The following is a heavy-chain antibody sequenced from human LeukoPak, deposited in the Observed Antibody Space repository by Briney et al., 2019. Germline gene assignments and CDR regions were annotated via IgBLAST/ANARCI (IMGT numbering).Heavy chain of an antibody. V-gene: IGHV3-21*01. CDR2: ISSSSTYI. J-gene: IGHJ6*03. CDR1: GFIFSSYN. CDR3: ARDAGNSSGWYGLWRSDYYMDV. Sequence: PGGSLRLSCAASGFIFSSYNINWVRQAPGKGLEWVSSISSSSTYIYYADSVKGRFTISRDNFRNSVYLQMNSLRAEDTAVYYCARDAGNSSGWYGLWRSDYYMDVWGKGTTVTVSS. D-gene: IGHD6-19*01.